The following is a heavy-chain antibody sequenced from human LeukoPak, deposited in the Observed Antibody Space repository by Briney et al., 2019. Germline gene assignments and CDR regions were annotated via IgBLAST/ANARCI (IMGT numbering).Heavy chain of an antibody. J-gene: IGHJ4*02. CDR3: ARDLLAAAGNY. V-gene: IGHV3-21*01. Sequence: GGSLRLSCAASGFTFSSYSMNWVRQAPGKGLEWVSSISSSSSYIYYADSVKGRFTISRGNAKNSLYLQMNSLRAEDTAVYYCARDLLAAAGNYWGQGTLVTVSS. CDR1: GFTFSSYS. D-gene: IGHD6-13*01. CDR2: ISSSSSYI.